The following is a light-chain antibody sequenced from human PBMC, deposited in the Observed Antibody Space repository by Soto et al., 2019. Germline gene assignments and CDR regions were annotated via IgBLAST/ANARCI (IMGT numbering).Light chain of an antibody. CDR1: QTGWTNY. CDR3: HQYANSRT. J-gene: IGKJ2*02. Sequence: EVVLTQSPGTLSLSPGERATLSCRASQTGWTNYLAWFHHRPGQAPRLVIYGASRRATGIPDRFTGSGSGTDFTLTISRLEPEDFGVYYCHQYANSRTFGQGTKLEIK. CDR2: GAS. V-gene: IGKV3-20*01.